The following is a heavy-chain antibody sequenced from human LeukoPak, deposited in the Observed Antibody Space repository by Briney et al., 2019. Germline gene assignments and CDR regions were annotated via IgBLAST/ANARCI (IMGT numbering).Heavy chain of an antibody. V-gene: IGHV4-34*01. CDR1: GGSISGYY. Sequence: PSETLSLTCTVSGGSISGYYWSWIRQPPGKGLEWIGEINHSGSTNYNPSLKSRVTISVDTSKNQFSLKLSSVTAADTAVYYCARDSNYYGMDVWGQGTTVTVSS. CDR3: ARDSNYYGMDV. J-gene: IGHJ6*02. CDR2: INHSGST. D-gene: IGHD4-11*01.